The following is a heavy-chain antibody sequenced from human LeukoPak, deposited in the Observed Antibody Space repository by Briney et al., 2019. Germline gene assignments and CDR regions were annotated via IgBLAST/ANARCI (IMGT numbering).Heavy chain of an antibody. CDR2: IYYSGST. CDR3: ARARLRFLEWSSDAFDI. Sequence: SETLSLTCTVSGGSISSYYWSWIRQPPGKGLEWIGYIYYSGSTNYNPSLKSRVTISVDTSKNQFSLKLSSVTAADTAVYYCARARLRFLEWSSDAFDIWGHGTMVTVSS. J-gene: IGHJ3*02. CDR1: GGSISSYY. D-gene: IGHD3-3*01. V-gene: IGHV4-59*01.